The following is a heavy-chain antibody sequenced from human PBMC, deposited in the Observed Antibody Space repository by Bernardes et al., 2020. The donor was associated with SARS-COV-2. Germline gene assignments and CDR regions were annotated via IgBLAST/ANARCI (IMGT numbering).Heavy chain of an antibody. V-gene: IGHV4-4*02. CDR1: GGSISSSNW. D-gene: IGHD3-10*01. Sequence: SETLSLTCAVSGGSISSSNWWSWVRQPPGKGLEWIGEIYHSGSTNYNPSLKSRVTISVDKSKNQFSLKLSSVTAADTAVYYCARARVSSGSYYNRWGQGTLVTVSS. CDR3: ARARVSSGSYYNR. J-gene: IGHJ4*02. CDR2: IYHSGST.